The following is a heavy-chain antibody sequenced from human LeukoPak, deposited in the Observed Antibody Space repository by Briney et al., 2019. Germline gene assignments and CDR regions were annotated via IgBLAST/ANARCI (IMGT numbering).Heavy chain of an antibody. CDR1: GYTFTGYY. Sequence: ASVQVSCKASGYTFTGYYMHWVRQAPGQGLEWMGWINPNSGGTNYAQKFQGRVNMTRDTSISTAYMELSRLKSDDTAVYYCARDRAGIDYWGQGTLVTVSS. CDR2: INPNSGGT. D-gene: IGHD6-19*01. V-gene: IGHV1-2*02. CDR3: ARDRAGIDY. J-gene: IGHJ4*02.